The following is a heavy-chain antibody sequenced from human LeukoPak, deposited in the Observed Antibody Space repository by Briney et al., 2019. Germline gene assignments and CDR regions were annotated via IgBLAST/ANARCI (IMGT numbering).Heavy chain of an antibody. V-gene: IGHV5-51*01. D-gene: IGHD6-19*01. J-gene: IGHJ4*02. CDR3: ARLRSGWSHWDY. CDR1: GSSFTNYW. CDR2: IYPGDSDT. Sequence: GASLQISCQGSGSSFTNYWIGWVRQVPGKGLEGMGIIYPGDSDTRYSPSFQGQVTISADKSISTAYLQWSSLKASDTAMYYCARLRSGWSHWDYWGQGTLVTVSS.